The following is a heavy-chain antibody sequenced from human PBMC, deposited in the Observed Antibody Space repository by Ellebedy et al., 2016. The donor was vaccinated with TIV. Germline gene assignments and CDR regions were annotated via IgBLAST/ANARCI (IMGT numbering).Heavy chain of an antibody. V-gene: IGHV4-59*01. J-gene: IGHJ5*02. CDR3: AGVRHSWFDP. CDR2: LYHSGST. Sequence: MPSETLSLTCTVSGGSTSRYYWSWLRQPPGKGLEWIGYLYHSGSTNYHPSLRSRVTISSDTSKKKITLNLTSVTAADPAIYYCAGVRHSWFDPWGQGTLVTVSS. CDR1: GGSTSRYY.